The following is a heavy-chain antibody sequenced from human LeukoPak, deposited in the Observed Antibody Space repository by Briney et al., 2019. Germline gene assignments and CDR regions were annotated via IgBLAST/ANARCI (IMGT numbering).Heavy chain of an antibody. Sequence: GGSLRLSCEASGFTFTKFWMSWVRQAPGKGLEWVANIQEDGKKENYVDSVRGRFTISRDNAKNSIYLQMNSLPVEDTAVYYCAKDIVGGGDDYWGQGTLVIVSS. J-gene: IGHJ4*02. CDR2: IQEDGKKE. CDR1: GFTFTKFW. V-gene: IGHV3-7*01. D-gene: IGHD2-21*02. CDR3: AKDIVGGGDDY.